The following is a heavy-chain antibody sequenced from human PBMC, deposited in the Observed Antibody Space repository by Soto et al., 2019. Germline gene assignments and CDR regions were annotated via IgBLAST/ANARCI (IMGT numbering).Heavy chain of an antibody. CDR1: GGTFSSYA. J-gene: IGHJ4*02. Sequence: QVQLVQSGAEVKKPGSSVKVSCKASGGTFSSYAISWVRQAPGQGLEWMGGIIPIFGTANYAQKFQGRVTIIGEESTSRGCREVSRLRSGDRAVYYCAGGGGGGYSSGWYYYFDYWGQGTLVTVSS. CDR2: IIPIFGTA. CDR3: AGGGGGGYSSGWYYYFDY. V-gene: IGHV1-69*01. D-gene: IGHD6-19*01.